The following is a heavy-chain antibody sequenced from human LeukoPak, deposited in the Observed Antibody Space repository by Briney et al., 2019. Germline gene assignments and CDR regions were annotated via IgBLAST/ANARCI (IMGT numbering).Heavy chain of an antibody. J-gene: IGHJ6*02. V-gene: IGHV4-34*01. CDR1: GGSFSGYY. Sequence: SETLSLTCAVYGGSFSGYYWSWIRQPPGKGLEWIGEINHSGSTNYNPSLKSRVTISVDTSKNQFSLKLSSVTAADTAVYYCASRAIAYYYGMDVWGQGTTVTVSS. CDR3: ASRAIAYYYGMDV. D-gene: IGHD1-26*01. CDR2: INHSGST.